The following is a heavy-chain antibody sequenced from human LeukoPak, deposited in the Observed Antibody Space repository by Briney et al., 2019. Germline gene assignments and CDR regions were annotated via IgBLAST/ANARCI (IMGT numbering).Heavy chain of an antibody. V-gene: IGHV3-23*01. CDR2: ISGSGGST. CDR3: AKDRSGSYYIYGMDV. Sequence: GGSLRLSCAASGFTFSSYAMSWVRQAPGKGLEWVSAISGSGGSTYYADSVKGRFTISRDNSKNTLYLQMNSLRAEDTAVYCCAKDRSGSYYIYGMDVWGRGTTVTVSS. D-gene: IGHD1-26*01. J-gene: IGHJ6*02. CDR1: GFTFSSYA.